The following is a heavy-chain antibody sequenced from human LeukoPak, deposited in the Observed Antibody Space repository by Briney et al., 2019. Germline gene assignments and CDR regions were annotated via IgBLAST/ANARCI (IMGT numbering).Heavy chain of an antibody. D-gene: IGHD3-9*01. CDR1: GYTFTTYG. V-gene: IGHV1-18*01. CDR3: ARMILLLGDVLTVPPRGFDY. Sequence: GASVKVSCKASGYTFTTYGISWVRQAPGQGLDWLGTISVYNGNTNYAQKLQGRVTMTTDTSTSTAYMELRSLRSDDTAVYYCARMILLLGDVLTVPPRGFDYWGQGTLVTVSS. J-gene: IGHJ4*02. CDR2: ISVYNGNT.